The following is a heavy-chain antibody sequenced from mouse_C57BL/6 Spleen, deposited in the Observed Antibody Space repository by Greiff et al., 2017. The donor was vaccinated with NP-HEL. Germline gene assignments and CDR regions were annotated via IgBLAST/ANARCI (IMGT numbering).Heavy chain of an antibody. CDR1: GFTFSSYT. V-gene: IGHV5-9*01. J-gene: IGHJ4*01. CDR2: ISGGGGNT. Sequence: EVQVVESGGGLVKPGGSLKLSCAASGFTFSSYTMSWVRQTPEKRLEWVATISGGGGNTYYPDSVKGRFTISRDNAKNTLYLQMSSLRSEDTALYYCARQGYSNYGYYYAMDYWGQGTSVTVSS. CDR3: ARQGYSNYGYYYAMDY. D-gene: IGHD2-5*01.